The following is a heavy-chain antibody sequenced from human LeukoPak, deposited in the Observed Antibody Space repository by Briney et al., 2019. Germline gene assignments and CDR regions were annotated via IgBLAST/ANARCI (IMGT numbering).Heavy chain of an antibody. CDR1: GFTFSSYA. CDR2: ISYDGSNK. J-gene: IGHJ4*02. V-gene: IGHV3-30*04. Sequence: PGRSLRLSCAASGFTFSSYAMHWVRQAPGKGLEWVAVISYDGSNKYYADSVKGRFTISRDNSKNTLYLQMNSLRAEDTAVYYCAREARVGYSYGCFDYWGQGTLVTVSS. CDR3: AREARVGYSYGCFDY. D-gene: IGHD5-18*01.